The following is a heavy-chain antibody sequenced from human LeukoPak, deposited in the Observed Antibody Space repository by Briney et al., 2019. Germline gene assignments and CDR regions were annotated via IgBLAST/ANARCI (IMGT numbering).Heavy chain of an antibody. CDR3: ARWAVARSAFDI. CDR2: IYSGGST. D-gene: IGHD6-19*01. Sequence: PGGSLRLSCAASGFTVSSNYMSWVRQAPGKGLEWVSVIYSGGSTYYADSVKGRFTISRDNSKNTLYLQMNSLRAEDTAVYYCARWAVARSAFDIGGQGTMVTVSS. CDR1: GFTVSSNY. J-gene: IGHJ3*02. V-gene: IGHV3-66*02.